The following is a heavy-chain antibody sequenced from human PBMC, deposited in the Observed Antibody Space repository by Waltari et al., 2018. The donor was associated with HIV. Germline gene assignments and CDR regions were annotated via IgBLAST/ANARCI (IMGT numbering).Heavy chain of an antibody. J-gene: IGHJ4*02. CDR3: SRLPSHSYDSSGYSD. V-gene: IGHV4-39*01. CDR2: IYFRGRN. CDR1: GGSISSSSYY. Sequence: QLQLQESGPGLVKPSETLSLTCTVSGGSISSSSYYWGWIRQPPGKGLDWIASIYFRGRNYDHPTLKRRVTISVDKYKNQFSLKLSSVTAAETAVYYCSRLPSHSYDSSGYSDWGQGTLVTGS. D-gene: IGHD3-22*01.